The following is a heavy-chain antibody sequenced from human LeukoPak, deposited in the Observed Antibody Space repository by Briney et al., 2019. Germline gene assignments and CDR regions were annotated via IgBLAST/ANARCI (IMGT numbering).Heavy chain of an antibody. CDR2: IWYDGGNK. J-gene: IGHJ4*02. Sequence: PGGSLRLSCAASGFTFSNYGMHWVRQAPGKGLEWVAVIWYDGGNKYYADSVKGRFTISRDNSKNTLYLEMNSLRAEDTAVYYCAKVFDATTVSYYFDYWGQGTQVTVSS. D-gene: IGHD4-17*01. CDR1: GFTFSNYG. V-gene: IGHV3-33*06. CDR3: AKVFDATTVSYYFDY.